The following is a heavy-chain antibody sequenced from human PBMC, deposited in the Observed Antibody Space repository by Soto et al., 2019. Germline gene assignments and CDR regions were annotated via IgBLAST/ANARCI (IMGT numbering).Heavy chain of an antibody. CDR3: ARGNAVGATYYYYYGMDV. D-gene: IGHD1-26*01. J-gene: IGHJ6*02. CDR1: GGSFSGYY. CDR2: INHSGST. Sequence: SETLSLTCAVYGGSFSGYYWSWIRQPPGKGLEWIGEINHSGSTNYNPSLKSRVTISVDTSKNQFSLKLSSVTAADTAVYYCARGNAVGATYYYYYGMDVWGRGTTVTVSS. V-gene: IGHV4-34*01.